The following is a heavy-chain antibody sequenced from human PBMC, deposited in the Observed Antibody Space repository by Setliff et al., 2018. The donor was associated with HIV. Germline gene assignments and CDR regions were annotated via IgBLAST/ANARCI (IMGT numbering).Heavy chain of an antibody. D-gene: IGHD3-22*01. CDR3: ARLRITMIMMLNYFDY. J-gene: IGHJ4*02. V-gene: IGHV4-39*01. CDR2: IYYSGST. Sequence: LSLTCTVSGGSISSSTYYWGWIRQPPGKGLEWIGTIYYSGSTYYNPSLKSRLTISVDTSKNQFSLRLTSVTAADTAVYFCARLRITMIMMLNYFDYWGQGTLVTVSS. CDR1: GGSISSSTYY.